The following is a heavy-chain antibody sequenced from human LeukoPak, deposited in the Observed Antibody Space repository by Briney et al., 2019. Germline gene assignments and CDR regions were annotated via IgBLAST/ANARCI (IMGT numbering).Heavy chain of an antibody. J-gene: IGHJ4*02. CDR1: GFTFSSYA. CDR3: AKEQTSSGFFDY. CDR2: ISGSGTGT. D-gene: IGHD2-2*01. V-gene: IGHV3-23*01. Sequence: GGSLRLSCAASGFTFSSYAMSWVRQAPGKGLEWVSAISGSGTGTYYADSVKGRFTISRDNSKNTLYLQMNSLRAEDRAVYYCAKEQTSSGFFDYWGQGTLVTVSS.